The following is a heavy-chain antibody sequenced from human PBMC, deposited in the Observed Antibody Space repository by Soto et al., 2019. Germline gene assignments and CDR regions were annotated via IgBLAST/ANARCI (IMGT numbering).Heavy chain of an antibody. CDR1: GFTFSSYS. D-gene: IGHD4-17*01. V-gene: IGHV3-21*01. CDR3: ARVGATVGDLDY. Sequence: ESGGGLVKPGGSLRLSCAASGFTFSSYSMNWVRQAPGKGLEWVSSISSSSSYIYYADSVKGRFTISRDNAKNSLYLQMNSLRAEDTAVYYCARVGATVGDLDYWGQGTLVTVSS. J-gene: IGHJ4*02. CDR2: ISSSSSYI.